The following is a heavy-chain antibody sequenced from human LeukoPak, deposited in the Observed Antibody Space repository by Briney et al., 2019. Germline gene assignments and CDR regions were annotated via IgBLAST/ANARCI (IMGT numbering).Heavy chain of an antibody. CDR3: TTEYSSYYFDY. V-gene: IGHV3-15*01. Sequence: GGSLRLSCAASGFTFSNAWMSWVRQAPGKGLEWVGRIKSKTDGGTTDYTAPVKGRFTISRDDSKNTLYLQMNSLKTEDSAVYYCTTEYSSYYFDYWGQGTLVTVSS. CDR2: IKSKTDGGTT. CDR1: GFTFSNAW. D-gene: IGHD6-6*01. J-gene: IGHJ4*02.